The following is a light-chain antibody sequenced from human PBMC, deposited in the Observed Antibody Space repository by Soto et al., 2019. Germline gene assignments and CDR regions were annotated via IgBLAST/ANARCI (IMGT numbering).Light chain of an antibody. CDR1: QSISTY. Sequence: DIQMTQSPSTLSASVGDRVTITCRASQSISTYLNWYQQKVGRAPTLLIYAASSLQSGVPSRFSGGGSGTDFTLFIISLQPEDFAMYFCQQCYSSPRTFGQGTKVDIK. V-gene: IGKV1-39*01. CDR3: QQCYSSPRT. CDR2: AAS. J-gene: IGKJ1*01.